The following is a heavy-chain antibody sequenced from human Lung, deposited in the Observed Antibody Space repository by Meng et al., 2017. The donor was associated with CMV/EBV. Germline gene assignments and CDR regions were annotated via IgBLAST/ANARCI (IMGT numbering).Heavy chain of an antibody. CDR2: ISPNSGGT. CDR1: IFSDYY. CDR3: ARVGDYYDRSGYYYERSLAY. V-gene: IGHV1-2*06. J-gene: IGHJ4*02. Sequence: IFSDYYIHWVRQAPGHGLEWMGRISPNSGGTNYAQGFQGRVTMTSDTSIRTAYMELRNLKSDDTAVYFCARVGDYYDRSGYYYERSLAYWGQGTLVTVS. D-gene: IGHD3-22*01.